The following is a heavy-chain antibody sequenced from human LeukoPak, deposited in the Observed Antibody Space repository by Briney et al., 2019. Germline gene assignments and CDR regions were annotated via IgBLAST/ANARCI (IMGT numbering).Heavy chain of an antibody. CDR1: GFTVSSNY. CDR3: ARASAMVMAYYFDY. J-gene: IGHJ4*02. V-gene: IGHV3-66*01. D-gene: IGHD5-18*01. Sequence: PGGSLRLSCAASGFTVSSNYMSWVRQAPGKGLEWVSVIYSGGSTYYADSVKGRFTISRDNSKNTLYLQMNSLRAEDTAVYYCARASAMVMAYYFDYWGQGTLVTVSS. CDR2: IYSGGST.